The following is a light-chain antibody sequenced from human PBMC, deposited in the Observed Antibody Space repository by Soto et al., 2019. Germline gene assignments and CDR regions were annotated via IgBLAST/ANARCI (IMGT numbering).Light chain of an antibody. J-gene: IGLJ2*01. CDR3: SSYTSSTTLVV. CDR1: SSDVGGYNY. V-gene: IGLV2-14*01. CDR2: EVS. Sequence: QSALTQPASVSGSPGQSITISCTGTSSDVGGYNYVSWYRQHPGKAPKLMIYEVSNRPSGVSDRFSGSKSDNTASLTISGLQAEDKADYYCSSYTSSTTLVVFGGGTKLTVL.